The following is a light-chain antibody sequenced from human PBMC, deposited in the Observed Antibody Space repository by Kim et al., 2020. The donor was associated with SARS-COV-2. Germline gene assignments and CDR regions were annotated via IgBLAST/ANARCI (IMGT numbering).Light chain of an antibody. CDR3: CSYAGSYSAV. V-gene: IGLV2-11*03. Sequence: KGNSLYVVGYDYVSCDQKHPGKVPKRVIYEVNRRASGVPERFSGSKSDDTASLTISGLQTDDEADYSCCSYAGSYSAVFGGGTQLTV. CDR2: EVN. CDR1: SLYVVGYDY. J-gene: IGLJ2*01.